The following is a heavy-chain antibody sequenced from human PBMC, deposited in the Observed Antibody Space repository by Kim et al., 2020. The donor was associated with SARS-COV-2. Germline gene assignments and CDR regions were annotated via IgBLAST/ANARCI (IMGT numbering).Heavy chain of an antibody. V-gene: IGHV1-3*01. CDR3: ARDVGPLDY. J-gene: IGHJ4*02. CDR2: GNT. Sequence: GNTKYSQKFQGRVTITRDTSASTAYMELSSLRSEDTAVYYCARDVGPLDYWGQGTLVTVSS.